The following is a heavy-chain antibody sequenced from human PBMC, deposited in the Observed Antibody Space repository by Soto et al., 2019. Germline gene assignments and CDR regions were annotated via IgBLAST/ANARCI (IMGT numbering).Heavy chain of an antibody. Sequence: EVQLLESGGGLVQPGGSLRLSCAASGFTFSSYAMSWVRQAPGKGLEWVSAISGSGGSTYYADSVKGRFTISRDNSKNTLYLQMTSLRAADTAVYYCAKGSSGWYNASDIWGPGTMVCVS. V-gene: IGHV3-23*01. J-gene: IGHJ3*02. D-gene: IGHD6-19*01. CDR3: AKGSSGWYNASDI. CDR1: GFTFSSYA. CDR2: ISGSGGST.